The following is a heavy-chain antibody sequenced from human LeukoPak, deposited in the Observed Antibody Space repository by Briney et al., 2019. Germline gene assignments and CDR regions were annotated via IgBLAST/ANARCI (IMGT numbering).Heavy chain of an antibody. V-gene: IGHV4-39*07. CDR2: IYYSGST. CDR3: ARTRRSGYSYGLNFDY. D-gene: IGHD5-18*01. Sequence: SETLSLTCTVSGGSISSSTYYWGWIRQPPGKGLEWIGSIYYSGSTYNNPSLKSRVTISVDTSKNQFSLKLSSVTAADTAVYYCARTRRSGYSYGLNFDYWGQGTLVTVSS. J-gene: IGHJ4*02. CDR1: GGSISSSTYY.